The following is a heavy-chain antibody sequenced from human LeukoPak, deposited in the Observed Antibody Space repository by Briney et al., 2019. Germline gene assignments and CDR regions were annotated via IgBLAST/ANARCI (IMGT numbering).Heavy chain of an antibody. CDR3: ARGGGVTYYDSTGYLWYFDY. Sequence: SETLSLTCTVSGGSISSYYWGWIRQPPGKGLEWIGYIYYSGSTNYNPSLKSRVTISVDTSKNQFSLKLSSVTAADTAVYYCARGGGVTYYDSTGYLWYFDYWGQGTLVTVSS. J-gene: IGHJ4*02. D-gene: IGHD3-22*01. V-gene: IGHV4-59*01. CDR2: IYYSGST. CDR1: GGSISSYY.